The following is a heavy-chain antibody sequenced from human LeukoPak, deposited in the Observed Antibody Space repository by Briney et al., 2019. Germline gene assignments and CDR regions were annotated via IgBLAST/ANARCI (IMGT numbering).Heavy chain of an antibody. J-gene: IGHJ5*02. CDR3: ARAEWLHWFDP. CDR1: GGSISSGSYY. Sequence: SETLSLTCTVSGGSISSGSYYWSWIRQPAGKGLEWIGRIYTSGSTNYNPSHKSRVTISVDTSKNQFSLKLSSVTAADTAVYYCARAEWLHWFDPWGQGTLVTVSS. D-gene: IGHD3-3*01. V-gene: IGHV4-61*02. CDR2: IYTSGST.